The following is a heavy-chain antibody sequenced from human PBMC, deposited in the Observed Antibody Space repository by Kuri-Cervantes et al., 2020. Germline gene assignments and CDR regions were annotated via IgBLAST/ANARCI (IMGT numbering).Heavy chain of an antibody. J-gene: IGHJ6*02. CDR3: ARGHYGLDI. Sequence: GGSLRLSCEASTFSFSTSWMTWARQAPGKGLEWVAHINQDGSDKSYVDAVKGRFTISRDNAKSSSYLQMNNLRAEDTAVYFCARGHYGLDIWGQGTPVTVSS. CDR2: INQDGSDK. CDR1: TFSFSTSW. V-gene: IGHV3-7*01.